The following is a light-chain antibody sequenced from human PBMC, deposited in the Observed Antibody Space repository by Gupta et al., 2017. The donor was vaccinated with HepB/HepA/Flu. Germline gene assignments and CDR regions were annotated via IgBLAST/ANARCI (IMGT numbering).Light chain of an antibody. CDR2: GNS. Sequence: QSVLTPPPSVSGAPAQRVTISCTGSSSNIGAGYDVHWYQQLPGKAPKLLIYGNSNRPSGVPDRFSGSKSGNSASLAITGLQAEDEADYYCQSYEGSLSEVFGTGTKVTVL. CDR1: SSNIGAGYD. CDR3: QSYEGSLSEV. V-gene: IGLV1-40*01. J-gene: IGLJ1*01.